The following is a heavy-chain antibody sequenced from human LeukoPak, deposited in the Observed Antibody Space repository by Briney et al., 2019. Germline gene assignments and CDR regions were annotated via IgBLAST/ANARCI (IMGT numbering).Heavy chain of an antibody. D-gene: IGHD4/OR15-4a*01. CDR3: ARRAGAYSHPYDY. CDR1: GFTVSSNS. J-gene: IGHJ4*02. V-gene: IGHV3-53*01. CDR2: IYSDNT. Sequence: GGSLRLSCTVSGFTVSSNSMSWVRQAPGKGLEWVSFIYSDNTHYSDSVKGRFTISRDNSKNTLYLQMNSLRVEDTAAYYCARRAGAYSHPYDYWGQGTLVTVSS.